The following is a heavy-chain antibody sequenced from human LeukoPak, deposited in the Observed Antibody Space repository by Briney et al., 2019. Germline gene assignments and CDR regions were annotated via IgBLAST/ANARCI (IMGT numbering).Heavy chain of an antibody. V-gene: IGHV3-66*01. CDR3: ARDSGVVPAADY. J-gene: IGHJ4*02. CDR2: IYGGDIT. D-gene: IGHD2-15*01. CDR1: GFTFSSYA. Sequence: GGSLRLSCAASGFTFSSYAMSWVRQAPGKGLEWVSVIYGGDITYYADSVKGRFTISRDSSKNTLYIQMNSLRAEDTAVYYCARDSGVVPAADYWGQGTLVTVSS.